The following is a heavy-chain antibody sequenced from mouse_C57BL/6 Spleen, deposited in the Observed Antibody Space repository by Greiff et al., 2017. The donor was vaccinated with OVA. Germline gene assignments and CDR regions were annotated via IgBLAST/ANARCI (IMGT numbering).Heavy chain of an antibody. J-gene: IGHJ2*01. Sequence: QVHVKQPGAELVMPGASVKLSCKASGYTFTSYWMHWVKQRPGQGLEWIGEIDPSDSYTNYNQKFKGKSTLTVDKSSSTAYMQLSSLTSEDSAVYYCARWNYFHFDYWGQGTTLTVSS. CDR3: ARWNYFHFDY. CDR1: GYTFTSYW. D-gene: IGHD2-1*01. CDR2: IDPSDSYT. V-gene: IGHV1-69*01.